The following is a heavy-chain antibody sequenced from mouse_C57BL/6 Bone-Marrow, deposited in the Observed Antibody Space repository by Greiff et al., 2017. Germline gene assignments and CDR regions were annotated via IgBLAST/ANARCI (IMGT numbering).Heavy chain of an antibody. CDR2: IWSGGST. CDR3: ARNGAYYSNSYYFDY. J-gene: IGHJ2*01. CDR1: GFSLTSYG. Sequence: VKLMESGPGLVQPSQSLSITCTVSGFSLTSYGVHWVRQSPGQGLEWLGVIWSGGSTDYNAAFISRLSISKDNSKSQVFFKMNSLQADDTAIYYCARNGAYYSNSYYFDYWGQGTTLTVSS. V-gene: IGHV2-2*01. D-gene: IGHD2-5*01.